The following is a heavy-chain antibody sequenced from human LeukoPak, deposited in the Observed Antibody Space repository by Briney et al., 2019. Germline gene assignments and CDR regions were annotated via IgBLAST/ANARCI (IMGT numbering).Heavy chain of an antibody. V-gene: IGHV3-7*01. D-gene: IGHD6-13*01. Sequence: GGSLRLSCAASGFTFSYHWMTWVRQAPGKGLEWVANIKNDGAVKNYVDSVKGRFTISRANAKNSLYLQMHSLRAEDTAVYYCAKDSYSKGDFWGQGVLVTVSS. CDR1: GFTFSYHW. CDR3: AKDSYSKGDF. J-gene: IGHJ4*02. CDR2: IKNDGAVK.